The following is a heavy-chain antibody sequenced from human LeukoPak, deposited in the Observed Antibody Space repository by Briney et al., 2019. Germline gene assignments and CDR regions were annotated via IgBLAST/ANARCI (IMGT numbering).Heavy chain of an antibody. D-gene: IGHD3-9*01. V-gene: IGHV4-39*07. Sequence: PSETLSLTCTVSGGSISSSSYYWGWIRQPPGKGLEWIGSIYYSGSTYYNPSLKSRVTISVDTSKNQFSLKLSSVTAADTAVYYCASGPNFDWLFDYWGQGTLVTVSS. CDR3: ASGPNFDWLFDY. CDR2: IYYSGST. CDR1: GGSISSSSYY. J-gene: IGHJ4*02.